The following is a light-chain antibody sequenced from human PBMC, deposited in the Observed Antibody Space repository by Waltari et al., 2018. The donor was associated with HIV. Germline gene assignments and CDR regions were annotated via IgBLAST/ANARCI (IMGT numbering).Light chain of an antibody. CDR1: SSNIGNNF. Sequence: QSVLTQPPSVSAAPRQKVTISCSGTSSNIGNNFVSWYQQLPGTAPKPLIYNDNKRPSGIPDRVSGSKSGTSATLGITGLQTGDEADYFCATWDRSLSRVIFGGGTRLTVL. CDR2: NDN. V-gene: IGLV1-51*01. J-gene: IGLJ2*01. CDR3: ATWDRSLSRVI.